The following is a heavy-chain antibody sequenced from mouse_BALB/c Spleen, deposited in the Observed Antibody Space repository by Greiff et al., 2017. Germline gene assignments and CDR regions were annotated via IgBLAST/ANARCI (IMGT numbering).Heavy chain of an antibody. J-gene: IGHJ4*01. CDR2: IWGDGST. CDR3: ARDGDYYGSSYEGGAMDY. V-gene: IGHV2-6-7*01. Sequence: VQLQQSGPGLVAPSQSLSITCTVSGFSLTGYGVNWVRQPPGKGLEWLGMIWGDGSTDYNSALKSRLSISKDNSKSQVFLKMNSLQTDDTARYYCARDGDYYGSSYEGGAMDYWGQGTSVTVSS. CDR1: GFSLTGYG. D-gene: IGHD1-1*01.